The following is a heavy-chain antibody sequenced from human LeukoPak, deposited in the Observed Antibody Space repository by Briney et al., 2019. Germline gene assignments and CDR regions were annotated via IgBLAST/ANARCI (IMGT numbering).Heavy chain of an antibody. V-gene: IGHV1-2*02. Sequence: AASVTVSCKASGYTFTGYYMHWVRQAPGQGLEWMGWINPNSGGTNYAQKFQGRVTMTRDTSISTAYMELSRLRSDDTAVYYCASERSSIAAAGSYYYYGMDVWGQGTTVTVSS. CDR2: INPNSGGT. D-gene: IGHD6-13*01. J-gene: IGHJ6*02. CDR3: ASERSSIAAAGSYYYYGMDV. CDR1: GYTFTGYY.